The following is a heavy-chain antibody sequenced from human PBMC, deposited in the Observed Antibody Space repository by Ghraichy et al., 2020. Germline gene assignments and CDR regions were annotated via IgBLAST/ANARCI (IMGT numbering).Heavy chain of an antibody. J-gene: IGHJ6*02. D-gene: IGHD4-17*01. V-gene: IGHV3-48*02. CDR2: ISSSSSTI. CDR3: ARSSVYGDYYYGMDV. CDR1: GFTFSSYS. Sequence: GGSLRLSCAASGFTFSSYSMNWVRQAPGKGLEWVSYISSSSSTIYYADSVKGRFTISRDNAKNSLYLQMNSLRDEDTAVYYCARSSVYGDYYYGMDVWGQGTTVTVSS.